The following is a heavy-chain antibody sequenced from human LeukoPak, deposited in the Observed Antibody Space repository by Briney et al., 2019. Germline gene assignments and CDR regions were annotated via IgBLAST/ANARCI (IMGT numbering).Heavy chain of an antibody. Sequence: SSETLSLTCTVSGGSISSYYWSWIRQPPGKGLEWIGYIYYSRSTNYNPSLKSRVTISVDTSKNQFSLKLSSVTAADTAVYYCARGRDYDILTGYYTGYYFDYWGQGTLVTVSS. CDR1: GGSISSYY. CDR2: IYYSRST. CDR3: ARGRDYDILTGYYTGYYFDY. V-gene: IGHV4-59*08. J-gene: IGHJ4*02. D-gene: IGHD3-9*01.